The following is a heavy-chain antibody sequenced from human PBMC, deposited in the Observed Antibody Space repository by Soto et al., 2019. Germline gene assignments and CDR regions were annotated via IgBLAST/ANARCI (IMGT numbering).Heavy chain of an antibody. D-gene: IGHD1-26*01. V-gene: IGHV3-15*07. CDR1: GFTFSNAW. J-gene: IGHJ4*02. CDR2: IKSKTDGGTT. Sequence: EVQLVESGGGLVKPGGSLRLSCAASGFTFSNAWMNWVRQAPGKGLEWVGRIKSKTDGGTTDYAAPVKGRFTISRDESKNTLYLQMNSLKTEDTAVYYCTTDDGKVGATWGYWGQGTLVTVSS. CDR3: TTDDGKVGATWGY.